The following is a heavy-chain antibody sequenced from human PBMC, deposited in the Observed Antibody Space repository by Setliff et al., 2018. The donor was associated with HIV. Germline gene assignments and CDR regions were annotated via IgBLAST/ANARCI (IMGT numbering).Heavy chain of an antibody. CDR3: ARDDPDCSGGSCPFDY. Sequence: SVKVSCKVSGGTFTRNCISWVRQAPGQGLEWMGGILPFFDTANYARKFQGRVTITTDESTSTAYMELSSLRSEDTAVYYCARDDPDCSGGSCPFDYWGQGTLVTVSS. J-gene: IGHJ4*02. V-gene: IGHV1-69*05. CDR2: ILPFFDTA. CDR1: GGTFTRNC. D-gene: IGHD2-15*01.